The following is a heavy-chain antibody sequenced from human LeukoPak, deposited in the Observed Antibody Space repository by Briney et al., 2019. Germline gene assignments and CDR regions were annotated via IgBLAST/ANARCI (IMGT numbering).Heavy chain of an antibody. J-gene: IGHJ6*02. CDR3: ARGCGGDCYPYYYYGMDV. D-gene: IGHD2-21*02. CDR1: GGSISSYY. Sequence: PSETLSLTCTVSGGSISSYYWSWIRQPPGKGLEWIGYIYYSGSTNYNPSLKSRVTISVYTSKNQFSLKLSSVTAADTAVYYCARGCGGDCYPYYYYGMDVWGQGTTVTVSS. CDR2: IYYSGST. V-gene: IGHV4-59*01.